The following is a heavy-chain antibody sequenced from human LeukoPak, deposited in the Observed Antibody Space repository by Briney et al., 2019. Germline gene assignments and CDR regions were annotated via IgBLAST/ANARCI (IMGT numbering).Heavy chain of an antibody. Sequence: KPSETLSLTXTVSGGSISSYYWSWIRQPPGKGLEGIGYIYYSGSTNYNPSLKSRVTISVDTSKNQFSLKLSSVTAADTAVYYCARGMYYYDCSGYCGPAYYFDYWGQGTLVTVSS. J-gene: IGHJ4*02. CDR3: ARGMYYYDCSGYCGPAYYFDY. CDR1: GGSISSYY. CDR2: IYYSGST. D-gene: IGHD3-22*01. V-gene: IGHV4-59*01.